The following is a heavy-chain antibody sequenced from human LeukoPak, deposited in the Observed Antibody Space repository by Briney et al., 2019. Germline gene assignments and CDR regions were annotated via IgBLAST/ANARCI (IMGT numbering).Heavy chain of an antibody. CDR2: ISYDGSNK. J-gene: IGHJ5*02. V-gene: IGHV3-30*18. Sequence: PGGSLRLSCAASGFTFSSYGMHWVRQAPGKGLEWVAVISYDGSNKYYADSVKGRFTISRNNSKNTLYLQMNSLRAEDTAVYYCAKDPTFLPWGQGTLVTVSS. CDR1: GFTFSSYG. CDR3: AKDPTFLP. D-gene: IGHD2-21*01.